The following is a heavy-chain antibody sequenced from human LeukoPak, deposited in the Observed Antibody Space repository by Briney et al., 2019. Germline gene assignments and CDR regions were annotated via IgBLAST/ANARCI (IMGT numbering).Heavy chain of an antibody. CDR2: ISGSGGST. CDR1: GFTFSSYA. J-gene: IGHJ4*02. D-gene: IGHD6-6*01. V-gene: IGHV3-23*01. CDR3: AKDRSGYSSSSWAFDY. Sequence: GGSLRLSCAASGFTFSSYAMSWDRQAPGKGLEWVSAISGSGGSTYYADSVKGRFTISRDNSKNTLYLQMNSLRAEDTAVYYCAKDRSGYSSSSWAFDYWGQGTLVTVSS.